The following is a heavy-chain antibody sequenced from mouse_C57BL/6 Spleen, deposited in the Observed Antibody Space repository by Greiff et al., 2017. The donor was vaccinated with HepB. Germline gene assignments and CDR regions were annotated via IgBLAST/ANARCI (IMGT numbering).Heavy chain of an antibody. V-gene: IGHV5-15*01. J-gene: IGHJ4*01. CDR2: ISNLAYSI. Sequence: EVQLVESGGGLVQPGGSLKLSCAASGFTFSDYGMAWVRQAPRKGPEWVAFISNLAYSIYYADTVTGRFTISRENAKNTLSLEMSSLRSEDTAMYYCARRYGSSFEGAMDYWGQGTSVTVSS. CDR1: GFTFSDYG. D-gene: IGHD1-1*01. CDR3: ARRYGSSFEGAMDY.